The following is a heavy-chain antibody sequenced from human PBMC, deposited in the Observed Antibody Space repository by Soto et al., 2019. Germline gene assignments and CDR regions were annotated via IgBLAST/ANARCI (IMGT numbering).Heavy chain of an antibody. CDR1: GGTFTNYV. D-gene: IGHD6-6*01. CDR2: LIPIFGAA. CDR3: ARGRSSPNFDP. J-gene: IGHJ5*02. V-gene: IGHV1-69*01. Sequence: QVQLVQSGAEVRKPGSSVKVSCKISGGTFTNYVISWLRQAPGQGLEWMGGLIPIFGAANLAQKFQGRVTITADEPTSTVNMALSSLTSEDTAVYYCARGRSSPNFDPWGQGTLVTVSS.